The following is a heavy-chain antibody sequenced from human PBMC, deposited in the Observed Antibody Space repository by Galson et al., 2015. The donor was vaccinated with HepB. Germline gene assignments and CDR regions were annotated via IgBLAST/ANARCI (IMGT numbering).Heavy chain of an antibody. V-gene: IGHV4-31*03. Sequence: LSLTCTVSGGSISSGGYYWSWIRQHPGKGLEWIGYIYYSGSTYYNPSLKSRVTISVDTSKNQFSLKLSSVTAADTAVYYCARAGAARRGVDYWGQGTLVTVSS. CDR2: IYYSGST. J-gene: IGHJ4*02. CDR3: ARAGAARRGVDY. D-gene: IGHD6-6*01. CDR1: GGSISSGGYY.